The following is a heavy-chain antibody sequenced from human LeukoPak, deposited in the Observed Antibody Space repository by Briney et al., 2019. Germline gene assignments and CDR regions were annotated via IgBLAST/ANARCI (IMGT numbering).Heavy chain of an antibody. Sequence: PGGSLRLSCAASGFTFYDYAMHWVRHAPGKGLEWVSGISWNSGSIGYADSVKGRFTISRDNAKNSLYLQMNSLRAEDMALYYCAKSSFSSIYYYMDVWGKGTTVTVSS. D-gene: IGHD6-13*01. CDR1: GFTFYDYA. CDR3: AKSSFSSIYYYMDV. J-gene: IGHJ6*03. V-gene: IGHV3-9*03. CDR2: ISWNSGSI.